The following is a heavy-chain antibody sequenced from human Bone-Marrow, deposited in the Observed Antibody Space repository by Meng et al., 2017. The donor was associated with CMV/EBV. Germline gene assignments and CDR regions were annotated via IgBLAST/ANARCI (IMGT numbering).Heavy chain of an antibody. D-gene: IGHD6-6*01. V-gene: IGHV4-61*01. CDR1: GGSISSSSYY. CDR2: IYYSGST. CDR3: ARELSIAAEKYYFDY. J-gene: IGHJ4*02. Sequence: GSLRLSCTVSGGSISSSSYYWSWIRQPPGKGLEWIGYIYYSGSTNYNPSLKSRVTISVDTSKNQFSLKLSSVTAADTAVYYCARELSIAAEKYYFDYWGQGTLVTVSS.